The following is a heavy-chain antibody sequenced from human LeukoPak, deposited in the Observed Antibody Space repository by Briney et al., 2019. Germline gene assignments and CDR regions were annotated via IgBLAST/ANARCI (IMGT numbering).Heavy chain of an antibody. J-gene: IGHJ4*02. Sequence: GGSLRLSCTASGLSFSGQWMNWVRQSPGQGLEWVANIKYDGSEKYYVDSVKGRFTISREDAKNSLSLQMDSVRPEDTAVYYCAFNNNFKYWGQGTLVIVSS. CDR3: AFNNNFKY. CDR2: IKYDGSEK. V-gene: IGHV3-7*01. D-gene: IGHD1/OR15-1a*01. CDR1: GLSFSGQW.